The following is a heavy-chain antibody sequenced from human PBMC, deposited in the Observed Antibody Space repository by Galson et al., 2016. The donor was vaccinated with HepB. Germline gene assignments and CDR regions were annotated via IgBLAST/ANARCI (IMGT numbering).Heavy chain of an antibody. V-gene: IGHV1-18*04. J-gene: IGHJ4*02. CDR3: ARDRVGATLDY. CDR1: GYTFTNYG. D-gene: IGHD1-26*01. CDR2: VSPYNGNT. Sequence: SVKVSCKASGYTFTNYGLSWVRQAPGQGLEWMGWVSPYNGNTRYGQNFQARLTMTTDTSTSTAYMELRSLRPDDTAMYYCARDRVGATLDYWGQGALVTISS.